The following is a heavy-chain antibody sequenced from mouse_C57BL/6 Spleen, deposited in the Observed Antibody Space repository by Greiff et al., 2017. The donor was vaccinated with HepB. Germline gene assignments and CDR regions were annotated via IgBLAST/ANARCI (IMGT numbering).Heavy chain of an antibody. CDR1: GYSITSGYY. D-gene: IGHD2-3*01. J-gene: IGHJ4*01. Sequence: EVQLQQSGPGLVKPSQSLSLTCSVTGYSITSGYYWNWIRQLPGNKLEWMGYISYDGSNNYNPSLKNRISITRDTSKNLFFLKLTSVTSEDTATYYCARGGDGYHLAMGYAMDSWGQVTSVTVSS. CDR2: ISYDGSN. V-gene: IGHV3-6*01. CDR3: ARGGDGYHLAMGYAMDS.